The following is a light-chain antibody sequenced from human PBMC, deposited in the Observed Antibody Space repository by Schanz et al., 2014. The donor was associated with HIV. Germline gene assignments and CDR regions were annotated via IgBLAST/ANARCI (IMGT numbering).Light chain of an antibody. CDR2: DVS. CDR3: SSYAGNNYYV. Sequence: QSALTQPPAASGSPGQSVTISCTEASGDVSVHNYVSWYQQHPGKAPKLIIFDVSERPSAVPDRFSGSKSGNTASLTVSGLQAEDEADYYCSSYAGNNYYVFGTGTKLTVL. CDR1: SGDVSVHNY. V-gene: IGLV2-8*01. J-gene: IGLJ1*01.